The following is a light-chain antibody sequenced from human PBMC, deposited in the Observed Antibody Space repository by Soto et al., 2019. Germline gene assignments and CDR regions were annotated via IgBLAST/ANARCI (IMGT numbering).Light chain of an antibody. V-gene: IGKV3D-20*01. Sequence: EVVLPQSAATPSFSPRGTATVSSGASQSLSSTYIAWYQQRPGLAPRLLIYDASFRASGVPDRFSGSGSGTDFTLTISRLEPEDFAVYYCQQYGSSPPFGQGPTVDIK. CDR3: QQYGSSPP. CDR1: QSLSSTY. J-gene: IGKJ1*01. CDR2: DAS.